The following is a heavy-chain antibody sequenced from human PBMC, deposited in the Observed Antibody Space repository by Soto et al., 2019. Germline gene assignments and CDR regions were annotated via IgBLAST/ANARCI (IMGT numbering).Heavy chain of an antibody. J-gene: IGHJ6*02. CDR3: ARGPYSYSNYYYGMDV. CDR2: IIPIFGTA. CDR1: GGTFSSYA. D-gene: IGHD5-18*01. V-gene: IGHV1-69*12. Sequence: QVQLVQSGAEVKKPGSSVKVSCKASGGTFSSYAISWVRQAPGQGLEWMGGIIPIFGTANYAQKFQGRVTITADESTRTAYMELRSLRSEDTAVYYCARGPYSYSNYYYGMDVWGQGTTVTVSS.